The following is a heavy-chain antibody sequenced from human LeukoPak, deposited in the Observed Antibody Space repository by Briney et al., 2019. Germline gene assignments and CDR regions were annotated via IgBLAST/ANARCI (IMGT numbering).Heavy chain of an antibody. V-gene: IGHV3-74*01. CDR1: VITFSSYW. CDR3: ARTHPYSSTTPIFYN. Sequence: GGSLRLSCAPSVITFSSYWMHWVRQAPGQGLVWVSRINSDGSSTSYADSVKGRFTISRDNAKNTLYLQMNSLRAEDTAVYYCARTHPYSSTTPIFYNSGQGTLGSVSS. CDR2: INSDGSST. J-gene: IGHJ4*02. D-gene: IGHD6-13*01.